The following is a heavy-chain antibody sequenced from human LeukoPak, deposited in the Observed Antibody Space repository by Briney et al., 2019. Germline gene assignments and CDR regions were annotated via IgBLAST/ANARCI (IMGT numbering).Heavy chain of an antibody. CDR1: GFTLSSYS. D-gene: IGHD3-9*01. CDR3: SRDRGAYVLRYFDCFYS. J-gene: IGHJ3*02. V-gene: IGHV3-21*01. CDR2: ISSSSSYI. Sequence: PGGSLRLSCAASGFTLSSYSMNWVRQATGKGLEWVSSISSSSSYIYYADSVKVQFTISRDNANNSLYLQMNIPRAEDTAVYYCSRDRGAYVLRYFDCFYSWGQGTMVTVSS.